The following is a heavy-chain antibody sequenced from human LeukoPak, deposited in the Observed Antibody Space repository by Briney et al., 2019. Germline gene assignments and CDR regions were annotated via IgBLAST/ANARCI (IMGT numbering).Heavy chain of an antibody. CDR2: IRGSGSDI. V-gene: IGHV3-11*01. J-gene: IGHJ1*01. CDR1: GFTFSDYY. CDR3: ARAPPWDFEVAAAGTEYFQH. D-gene: IGHD6-13*01. Sequence: GGSLRLSCAASGFTFSDYYMSWIRQAPGKGLECVSYIRGSGSDIYYTDSVKGRFTISRDNAKNSLYLQMNSLRAEDTAVYYCARAPPWDFEVAAAGTEYFQHWGQGTLITVSS.